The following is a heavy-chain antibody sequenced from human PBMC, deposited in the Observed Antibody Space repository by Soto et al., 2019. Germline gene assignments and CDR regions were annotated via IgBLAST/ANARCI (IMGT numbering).Heavy chain of an antibody. D-gene: IGHD2-21*02. V-gene: IGHV3-23*01. CDR2: ISGSGGST. CDR1: GFTFSSYA. Sequence: EVQLLESGGGLVQPGGSLRLSCEASGFTFSSYAMSWVRQAPGKGLEWVSAISGSGGSTYYADSVKGRFTISRDNSKNTLYLQMNSLRAEDTAVYYCAKASAYCGGDCYRDGMDVWGQGTTVTVSS. J-gene: IGHJ6*02. CDR3: AKASAYCGGDCYRDGMDV.